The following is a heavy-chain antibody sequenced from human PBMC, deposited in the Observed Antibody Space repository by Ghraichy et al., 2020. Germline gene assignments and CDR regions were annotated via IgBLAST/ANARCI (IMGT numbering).Heavy chain of an antibody. V-gene: IGHV3-30*18. CDR2: ILYGGRNISYDGGNM. Sequence: GGSLRLSCAASGFTFRNYAMHWVRQAPGTGPEWVAGILYGGRNISYDGGNMYYADSVKGRFTISRDNSKNAVYLQMNSLRPEDTAIYYCAKDWGETAMIQIFDYWGLGTLVTVSS. CDR1: GFTFRNYA. CDR3: AKDWGETAMIQIFDY. J-gene: IGHJ4*02. D-gene: IGHD5-18*01.